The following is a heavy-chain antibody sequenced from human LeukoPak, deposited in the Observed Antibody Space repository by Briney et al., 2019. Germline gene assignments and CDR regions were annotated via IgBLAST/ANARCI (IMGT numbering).Heavy chain of an antibody. J-gene: IGHJ4*02. CDR2: INWNGGST. CDR3: ARVDRYYYDSSGYYSLPDY. D-gene: IGHD3-22*01. V-gene: IGHV3-20*04. CDR1: GFTFSDYY. Sequence: GGSLRLSCAASGFTFSDYYMSWIRQAPGKGLEWVSGINWNGGSTGYADSVKGRFTISRDNAKNSLYLQMNSLRAEDTALYYCARVDRYYYDSSGYYSLPDYWGQGTLVTVSS.